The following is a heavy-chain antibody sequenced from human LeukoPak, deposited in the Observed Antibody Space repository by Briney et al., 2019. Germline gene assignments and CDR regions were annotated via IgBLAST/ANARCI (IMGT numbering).Heavy chain of an antibody. CDR3: ARDPPKASGSYFIGGPDY. CDR2: ISYTGSDK. V-gene: IGHV3-30*03. CDR1: GFTFSSLG. J-gene: IGHJ4*02. Sequence: GGSLRLSCAASGFTFSSLGMHWVRQAPGKGLEWVAVISYTGSDKFYADSVKGRFTISRDNSKNTLYLEMNSLRAEDTAVYYCARDPPKASGSYFIGGPDYWGQGTLVTVSS. D-gene: IGHD3-10*01.